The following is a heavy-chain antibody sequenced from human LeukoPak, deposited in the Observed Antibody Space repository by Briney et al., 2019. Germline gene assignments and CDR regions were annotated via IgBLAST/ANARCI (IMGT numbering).Heavy chain of an antibody. Sequence: QPGGSLRLSCAASGFTFSSYAMHWVRQAPGRGPEWVANVNRDGSETYYLDSVKGRFTISKDNAKNSLYLQMNSLRAEDTALYHCARNNAMDVWGQGTTVIVSS. CDR3: ARNNAMDV. CDR2: VNRDGSET. V-gene: IGHV3-7*03. D-gene: IGHD2-8*01. CDR1: GFTFSSYA. J-gene: IGHJ6*02.